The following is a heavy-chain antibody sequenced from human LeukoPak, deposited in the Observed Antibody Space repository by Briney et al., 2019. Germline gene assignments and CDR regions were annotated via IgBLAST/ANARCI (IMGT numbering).Heavy chain of an antibody. Sequence: PGGSLRLSCAASGFTFSSYDMHWVRQATGKGLEWVSAIGTAGDTYYPGSVKGRFTISRENAMNSLYLQMNSLRAGDTAVYYCARGRYSSSWYHNFDYWGQGTLVTVSS. CDR3: ARGRYSSSWYHNFDY. CDR1: GFTFSSYD. CDR2: IGTAGDT. J-gene: IGHJ4*02. D-gene: IGHD6-13*01. V-gene: IGHV3-13*01.